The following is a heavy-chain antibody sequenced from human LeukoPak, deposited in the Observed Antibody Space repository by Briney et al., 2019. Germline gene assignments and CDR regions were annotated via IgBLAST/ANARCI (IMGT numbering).Heavy chain of an antibody. D-gene: IGHD1-26*01. CDR1: GGSFSGYY. CDR2: IDHSGTT. Sequence: SETLSLTCAVYGGSFSGYYRSWIRQPPGQGLEWIGTIDHSGTTYYNPSLESRLTISRDTSKNHFSLKLNSVTAADTAVYYCTRDRGSWTVDWWGQGTLVTVSS. CDR3: TRDRGSWTVDW. J-gene: IGHJ4*02. V-gene: IGHV4-34*01.